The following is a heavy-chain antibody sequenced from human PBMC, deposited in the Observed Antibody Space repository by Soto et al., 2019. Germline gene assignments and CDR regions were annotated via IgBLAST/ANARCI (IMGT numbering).Heavy chain of an antibody. CDR3: ARSQGSSTSLEIYYYYYYGMDV. D-gene: IGHD2-2*01. CDR2: IIPISGTA. CDR1: GGTFSSYA. Sequence: QVQLVQSGAEVKKPGSSVKVSCKASGGTFSSYAISWVXXXXXXGXEWMGGIIPISGTANYAQKFQGRVTITADESTSTAYMELSSLRSEDTAVYYCARSQGSSTSLEIYYYYYYGMDVWGQGTTVTVSS. V-gene: IGHV1-69*01. J-gene: IGHJ6*02.